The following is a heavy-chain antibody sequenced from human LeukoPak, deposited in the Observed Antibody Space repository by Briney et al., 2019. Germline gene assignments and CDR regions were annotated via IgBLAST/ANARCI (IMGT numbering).Heavy chain of an antibody. CDR1: GGSISSGSYY. D-gene: IGHD3-3*01. CDR3: ARRRPYDFWSGQDPANYYYMDV. J-gene: IGHJ6*03. CDR2: IYTSGST. Sequence: SQTLSLTCTVSGGSISSGSYYWSWIRQPAGKGLQWIGRIYTSGSTNYNPSLKSRVTISVDTSKNQFSLKLSSVTAAGTAVYYCARRRPYDFWSGQDPANYYYMDVWGKGTTVTVSS. V-gene: IGHV4-61*02.